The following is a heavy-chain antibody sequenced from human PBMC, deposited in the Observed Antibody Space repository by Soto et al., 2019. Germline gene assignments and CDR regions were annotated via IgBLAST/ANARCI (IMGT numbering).Heavy chain of an antibody. D-gene: IGHD2-21*01. CDR3: VRGSGIVALPGDPADVKYDY. CDR1: GQSFSGHS. CDR2: INSSGST. J-gene: IGHJ4*02. Sequence: QVQLQQWGAGLVKPSETLSLSCAVYGQSFSGHSWAWIRQPPCKGLEWSGEINSSGSTYYHPSLKRRVTISTDTSKYQLSLKLSYLSAADTAEYFCVRGSGIVALPGDPADVKYDYLCQRNLVNVSS. V-gene: IGHV4-34*01.